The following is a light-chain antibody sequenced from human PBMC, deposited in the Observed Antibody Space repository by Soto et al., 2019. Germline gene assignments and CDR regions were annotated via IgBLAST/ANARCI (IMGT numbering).Light chain of an antibody. CDR3: QQYAGSPST. Sequence: EIVLTQSPGTLSLSPGERATLSCRASQTVTSNYLAWYQRKPGQAPRLLIYGASSRATDIPDRFSGSGSGTDCALTITRREPEDFAVYFCQQYAGSPSTFGQGTKMEIK. CDR2: GAS. CDR1: QTVTSNY. V-gene: IGKV3-20*01. J-gene: IGKJ1*01.